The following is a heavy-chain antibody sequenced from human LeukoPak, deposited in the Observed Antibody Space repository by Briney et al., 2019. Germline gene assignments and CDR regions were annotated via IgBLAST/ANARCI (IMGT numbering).Heavy chain of an antibody. V-gene: IGHV1-2*02. Sequence: ASVKVSCKASRYTFTGYYMHWVRQAPGQGLEWMGWINPNSGGTNYAQKFQGRVTMTRDTSISAAYMELSRLRSDDTAVYYCAIAEYYGSGSSTAFDIWGQGTMVTVSS. D-gene: IGHD3-10*01. CDR3: AIAEYYGSGSSTAFDI. J-gene: IGHJ3*02. CDR1: RYTFTGYY. CDR2: INPNSGGT.